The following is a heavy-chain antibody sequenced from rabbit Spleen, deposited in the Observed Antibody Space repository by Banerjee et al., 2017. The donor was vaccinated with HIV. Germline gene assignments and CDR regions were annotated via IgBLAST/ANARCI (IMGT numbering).Heavy chain of an antibody. V-gene: IGHV1S45*01. CDR2: VYTGSSVIDT. J-gene: IGHJ4*01. Sequence: QEQLVESGGGLVQPEGSLTLTCTASGFSFSSSYYMCWVRQAPGKGLEWIACVYTGSSVIDTFYASWAKGRFTISKTSSTTVTLQMTSLTAADTATYFCARDLVAVIGWNFNLWGQGTLVTVS. CDR1: GFSFSSSYY. D-gene: IGHD1-1*01. CDR3: ARDLVAVIGWNFNL.